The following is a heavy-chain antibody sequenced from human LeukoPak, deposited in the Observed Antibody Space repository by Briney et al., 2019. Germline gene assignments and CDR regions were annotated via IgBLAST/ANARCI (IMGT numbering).Heavy chain of an antibody. CDR3: ARTYCGTNACPFDY. V-gene: IGHV4-59*08. CDR2: IYYSGST. D-gene: IGHD2-21*01. Sequence: SETLSLTCTGSGGSISSYYWSWIRQPPGRGLEWLGYIYYSGSTNYNPSLKSRVTISVDTSKNQFSLKLSSVTAADTAVYYCARTYCGTNACPFDYWGQGTLVTVSS. J-gene: IGHJ4*02. CDR1: GGSISSYY.